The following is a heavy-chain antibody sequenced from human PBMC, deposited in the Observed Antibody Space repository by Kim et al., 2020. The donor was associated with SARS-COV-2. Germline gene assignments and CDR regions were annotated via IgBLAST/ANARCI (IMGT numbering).Heavy chain of an antibody. CDR3: ARAPQTYSSSWYFSGVDWFDP. J-gene: IGHJ5*02. D-gene: IGHD6-13*01. V-gene: IGHV1-46*01. CDR2: INPSGGST. CDR1: GYTFTSYY. Sequence: ASVKVSCKASGYTFTSYYMHWVRQAPGQGLEWMGIINPSGGSTSYAQKFQGRVTMTRDTSTSTVYMELSSLRSEDTAVYYCARAPQTYSSSWYFSGVDWFDPWGQGTLVTVSS.